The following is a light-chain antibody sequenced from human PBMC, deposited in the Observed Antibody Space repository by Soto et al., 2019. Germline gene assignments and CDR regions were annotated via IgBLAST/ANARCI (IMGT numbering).Light chain of an antibody. Sequence: DIQLTQSPSFLSASVRDRVTLTCRASQDINSYLAWYQQKPGKAPKVLMYDASTLQRGVPSRFSGSGSGTEFTLAISSLQPEEFATYYCQQFNDYPITFGKGTRLEIK. J-gene: IGKJ5*01. V-gene: IGKV1-9*01. CDR3: QQFNDYPIT. CDR1: QDINSY. CDR2: DAS.